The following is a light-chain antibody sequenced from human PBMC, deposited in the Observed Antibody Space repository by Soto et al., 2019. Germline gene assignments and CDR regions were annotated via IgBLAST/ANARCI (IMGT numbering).Light chain of an antibody. J-gene: IGKJ1*01. CDR2: KAS. CDR1: QTISSW. V-gene: IGKV1-5*03. Sequence: TQFSQSLCSPSGYVPDTVTSTPRASQTISSWLAWYQQKPGKAPRLLIYKASNLESGVPSRFSGSGSETEFTLTISSLRPDDIGTYYCQQNNRYPWTFGQGTKVDIK. CDR3: QQNNRYPWT.